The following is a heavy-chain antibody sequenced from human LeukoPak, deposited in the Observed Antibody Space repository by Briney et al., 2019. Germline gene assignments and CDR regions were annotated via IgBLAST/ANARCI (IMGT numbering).Heavy chain of an antibody. J-gene: IGHJ6*02. Sequence: SETLSLTCTVSGGSISSYYWSWIRQPPGKGLEWIGYIYYSGSTNYNPSLKSRVTISVDTSKNQFSLKLSSVTAADTAVYYCARVVGDTTKYYGMDVWGQGPRSPSP. CDR3: ARVVGDTTKYYGMDV. CDR1: GGSISSYY. V-gene: IGHV4-59*08. CDR2: IYYSGST. D-gene: IGHD3-22*01.